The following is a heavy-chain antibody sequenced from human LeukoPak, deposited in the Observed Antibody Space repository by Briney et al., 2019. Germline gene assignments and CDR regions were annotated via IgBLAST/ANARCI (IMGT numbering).Heavy chain of an antibody. CDR3: ARVASHGDYDYFEY. CDR1: GGTFSSYA. J-gene: IGHJ4*02. CDR2: IIPIFGTA. D-gene: IGHD4-17*01. V-gene: IGHV1-69*05. Sequence: SVNVSCKASGGTFSSYAISWVRQAPGQGLDWMGRIIPIFGTANYAQKFHCRVTITTDESTSTAYMALSSLRSEDTAVYYCARVASHGDYDYFEYWGQGTLVRVS.